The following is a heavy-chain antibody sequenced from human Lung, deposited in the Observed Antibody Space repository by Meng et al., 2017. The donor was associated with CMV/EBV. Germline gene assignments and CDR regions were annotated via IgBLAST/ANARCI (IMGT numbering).Heavy chain of an antibody. V-gene: IGHV1-69*10. CDR2: IIPILGIA. CDR3: VRDSAGGGGSQSVQWLLRY. D-gene: IGHD6-19*01. CDR1: FSSYA. J-gene: IGHJ4*02. Sequence: FSSYAISWVRQAPGQGLEWMGGIIPILGIANYAQKFQGRVTITADKSTSTAYMDLRRLTSDDTALYYCVRDSAGGGGSQSVQWLLRYWGQGTLVTVSS.